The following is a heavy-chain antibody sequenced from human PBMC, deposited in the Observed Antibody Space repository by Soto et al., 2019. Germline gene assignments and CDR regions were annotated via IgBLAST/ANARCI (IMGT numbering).Heavy chain of an antibody. Sequence: GASVKVSCKASGGTLSSYAISWVRQAPGQGLEWMGGIIPIFGTANYAQKFQGRVTITADESTSTAYMELSSLRSEDTAVYYCARGPDTAMVSGNYYYGMDVWGQGTTVTVSS. CDR1: GGTLSSYA. D-gene: IGHD5-18*01. J-gene: IGHJ6*02. CDR3: ARGPDTAMVSGNYYYGMDV. V-gene: IGHV1-69*13. CDR2: IIPIFGTA.